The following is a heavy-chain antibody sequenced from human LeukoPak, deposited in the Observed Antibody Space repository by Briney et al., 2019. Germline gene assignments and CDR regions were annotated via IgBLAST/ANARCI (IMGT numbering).Heavy chain of an antibody. CDR3: ARWGYDILTGYYNPRWFDP. Sequence: ASVTVSCKASGYTFTSYGISWVRQAPGQGLEWMGWISAYNGNTNYAQKLQGRVTMTTDTSTSTAYMELRNLRSDDTAVYYCARWGYDILTGYYNPRWFDPWGQGTLVTVSS. CDR1: GYTFTSYG. J-gene: IGHJ5*02. V-gene: IGHV1-18*01. D-gene: IGHD3-9*01. CDR2: ISAYNGNT.